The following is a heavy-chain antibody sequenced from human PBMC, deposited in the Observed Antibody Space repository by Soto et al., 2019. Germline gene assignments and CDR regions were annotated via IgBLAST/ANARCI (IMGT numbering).Heavy chain of an antibody. J-gene: IGHJ2*01. CDR1: GGSISSGDYY. CDR3: AKEPVGPDWYFDL. V-gene: IGHV4-30-4*01. CDR2: IYYSGST. Sequence: SETLSLTCTVSGGSISSGDYYWSWIRQPPGKGLEWIGYIYYSGSTYYNPSLKSRVTISVDTSKNQFSLKLSSVTAADTAVYYCAKEPVGPDWYFDLWGRGTLVTVSS.